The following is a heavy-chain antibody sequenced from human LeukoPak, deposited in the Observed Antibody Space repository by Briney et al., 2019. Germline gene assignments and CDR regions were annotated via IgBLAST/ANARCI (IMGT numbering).Heavy chain of an antibody. CDR2: INHSGGST. J-gene: IGHJ4*02. Sequence: GASVKVSCKASGYTFTSYYMHWVRRAPGQGREWMGIINHSGGSTSYAQKFQGRVTLTRDTSTSTVYMELSSLRSEDTAVYYCARVSRFRSSSYFDYWGQGTLVTVSS. V-gene: IGHV1-46*01. CDR1: GYTFTSYY. CDR3: ARVSRFRSSSYFDY. D-gene: IGHD3-10*01.